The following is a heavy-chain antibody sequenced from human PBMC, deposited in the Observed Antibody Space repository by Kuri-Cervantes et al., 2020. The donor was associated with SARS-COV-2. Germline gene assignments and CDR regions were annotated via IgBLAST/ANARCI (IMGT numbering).Heavy chain of an antibody. Sequence: GESLKISCAASGFTFSSYAMSWVRQAPGKGLEWVSAISGSGGSTYYADSVKGRFTISRDNSKNTLYLQMNSLRAEDTAVYYCARDFETPYGSGSYYTPLFDYWGQGTLVTVSS. J-gene: IGHJ4*02. D-gene: IGHD3-10*01. CDR2: ISGSGGST. V-gene: IGHV3-23*01. CDR3: ARDFETPYGSGSYYTPLFDY. CDR1: GFTFSSYA.